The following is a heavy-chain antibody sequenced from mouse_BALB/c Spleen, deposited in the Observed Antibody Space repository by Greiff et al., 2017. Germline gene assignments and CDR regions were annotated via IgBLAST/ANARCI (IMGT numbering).Heavy chain of an antibody. V-gene: IGHV14-4*02. J-gene: IGHJ3*01. CDR3: NAGPYGSSSFAY. D-gene: IGHD1-1*01. Sequence: EVKLQQSGAELVRSGASVKLSCTASGFNIKDYYMHWVKQRPEQGLEWIGWIDPENGDTEYAPKFQGKATMTADTSSNTAYLQLSSLTSEDTAVYYCNAGPYGSSSFAYWGQGTLVTVSA. CDR2: IDPENGDT. CDR1: GFNIKDYY.